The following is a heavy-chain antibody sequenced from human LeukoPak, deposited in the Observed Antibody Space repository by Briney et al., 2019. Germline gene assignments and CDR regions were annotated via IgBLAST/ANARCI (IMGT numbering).Heavy chain of an antibody. J-gene: IGHJ6*03. Sequence: GASVKVSCKASGYTLSTYGINWVRQAPGQGLEWMGWISAHNGKTNYAQKFQGRVTMTTDASTSTAHMELRSLRSDDTAVYYCARCNLILVAGPQGHSYYFMDVWGKGTTVTVSS. D-gene: IGHD2-15*01. CDR3: ARCNLILVAGPQGHSYYFMDV. CDR2: ISAHNGKT. CDR1: GYTLSTYG. V-gene: IGHV1-18*04.